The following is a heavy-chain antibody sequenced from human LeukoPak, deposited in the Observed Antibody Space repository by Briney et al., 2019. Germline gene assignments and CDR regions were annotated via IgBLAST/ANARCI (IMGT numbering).Heavy chain of an antibody. CDR2: IYYSGST. V-gene: IGHV4-59*08. Sequence: SETLSLTCTVSGGSISSYYWSWIRQPPGKGLEWIGYIYYSGSTNYNPSLKSRVTISVDTSKNQFSLKLSSVTAADTAVYYCARRDRQQDFDYWGQGTLVTVPS. D-gene: IGHD1-1*01. J-gene: IGHJ4*02. CDR1: GGSISSYY. CDR3: ARRDRQQDFDY.